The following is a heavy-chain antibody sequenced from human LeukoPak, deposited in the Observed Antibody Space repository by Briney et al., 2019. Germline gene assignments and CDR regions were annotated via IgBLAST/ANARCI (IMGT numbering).Heavy chain of an antibody. V-gene: IGHV3-23*01. CDR1: GFIFNTYG. J-gene: IGHJ4*02. CDR2: FSGGDGQT. D-gene: IGHD1-1*01. Sequence: GGSLRLSCAISGFIFNTYGMNWVRQTPGKGLEWVSTFSGGDGQTFYADSVRGRFTISRDGSRTTVSLQMNSLRVEDTAVYYCARGIYWSLDSWGQGTLVTVSS. CDR3: ARGIYWSLDS.